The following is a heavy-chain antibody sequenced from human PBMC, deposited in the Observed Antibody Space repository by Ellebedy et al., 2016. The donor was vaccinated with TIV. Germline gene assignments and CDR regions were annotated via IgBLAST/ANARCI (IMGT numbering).Heavy chain of an antibody. D-gene: IGHD2-8*01. CDR1: GYTFTNYD. V-gene: IGHV1-8*01. J-gene: IGHJ6*03. Sequence: ASVKVSXXASGYTFTNYDINWVRQATGQGLEWMGWMNPNSGNTGYAQKFQGRVTMTRNTSISTAYMELSSLRSEDTAVYYCARGGGNVVLMVYVYYMDVWGKGTTVTVSS. CDR2: MNPNSGNT. CDR3: ARGGGNVVLMVYVYYMDV.